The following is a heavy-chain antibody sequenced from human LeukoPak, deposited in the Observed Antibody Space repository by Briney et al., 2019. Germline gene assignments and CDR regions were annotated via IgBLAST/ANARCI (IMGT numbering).Heavy chain of an antibody. CDR1: GFTFSSYA. J-gene: IGHJ4*02. D-gene: IGHD4-17*01. V-gene: IGHV4-59*01. Sequence: GSLRLSCAASGFTFSSYAMSWIRQPPGKGLEWIGYIYYSGSTNYNPSLKSRVTISVDTSKNQFSLKLSSVTAADTAVYYCARYDDYGACFDYWGQGTLVTVSS. CDR3: ARYDDYGACFDY. CDR2: IYYSGST.